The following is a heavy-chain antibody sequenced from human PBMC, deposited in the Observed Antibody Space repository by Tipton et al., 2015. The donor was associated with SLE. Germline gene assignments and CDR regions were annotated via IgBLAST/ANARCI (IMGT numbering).Heavy chain of an antibody. D-gene: IGHD3-16*01. J-gene: IGHJ4*02. V-gene: IGHV1-8*01. CDR3: ARGGSKGSVIMKRLFDY. Sequence: QVQLVQSGAEVKKPGASVKVSCKASGYAFTSYDINWVRQATGQGLEWMGWMSPNSGNTGYAQKFQGRVTMTRNTSISTAYMELSSLRSEDTAVYYCARGGSKGSVIMKRLFDYWGQGTLVTVSS. CDR2: MSPNSGNT. CDR1: GYAFTSYD.